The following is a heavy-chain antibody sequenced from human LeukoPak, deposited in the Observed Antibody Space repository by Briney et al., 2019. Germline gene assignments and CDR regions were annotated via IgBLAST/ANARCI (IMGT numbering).Heavy chain of an antibody. CDR3: ARGGIAAAGTFYYYYYMDV. J-gene: IGHJ6*03. D-gene: IGHD6-13*01. CDR2: IYYSGST. CDR1: GGSISSSSYY. V-gene: IGHV4-39*01. Sequence: SETLSLTCTVSGGSISSSSYYWGWIRQPPGKGLEWIGSIYYSGSTYYNPSLKSRVTISVDTSKNQFSLKLSSVTAADTAVYYCARGGIAAAGTFYYYYYMDVWGKGTTVTVSS.